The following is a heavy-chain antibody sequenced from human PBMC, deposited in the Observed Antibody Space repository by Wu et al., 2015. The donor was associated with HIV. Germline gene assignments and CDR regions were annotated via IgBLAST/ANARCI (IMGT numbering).Heavy chain of an antibody. J-gene: IGHJ6*02. CDR2: INDNGRT. Sequence: VQSGAELKKPGASMKVSCKSSGDTFSTYGITWVRQAPGQGLEWMGWINDNGRTNYAQKFQDRVTITADESTSTTYMELRSLRSDDTAVYYCARDQQWPAKYYYYYGMDVWGQGTTVTVFS. V-gene: IGHV1-18*01. CDR3: ARDQQWPAKYYYYYGMDV. CDR1: GDTFSTYG. D-gene: IGHD6-19*01.